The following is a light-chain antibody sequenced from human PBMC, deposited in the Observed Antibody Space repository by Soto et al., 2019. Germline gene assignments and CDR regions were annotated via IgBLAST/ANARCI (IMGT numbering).Light chain of an antibody. Sequence: EIVLTQSPGTLSLSPGERATLSCRASQSVSNSYLAWYQQKAGQAPRLLIYGASSRATGIPDRFSGTGSGTDFTLTITGLEPEDFAVYYCRQYGGSPLVTVGGGTKVEI. V-gene: IGKV3-20*01. CDR3: RQYGGSPLVT. CDR1: QSVSNSY. CDR2: GAS. J-gene: IGKJ4*02.